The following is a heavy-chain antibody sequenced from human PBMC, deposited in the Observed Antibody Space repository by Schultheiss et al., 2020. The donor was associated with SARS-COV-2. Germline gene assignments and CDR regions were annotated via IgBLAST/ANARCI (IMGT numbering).Heavy chain of an antibody. Sequence: GESLKISCKASGYTFTGYYMHWVRQAPGQGLEWMGWINPNSGGTNYAQKFQGRVTMTRDTSISTAYMELSRLRSDDTAVYYCARRRITIFCLDYWGQGTLVTVSS. D-gene: IGHD3-9*01. CDR2: INPNSGGT. J-gene: IGHJ4*02. V-gene: IGHV1-2*02. CDR3: ARRRITIFCLDY. CDR1: GYTFTGYY.